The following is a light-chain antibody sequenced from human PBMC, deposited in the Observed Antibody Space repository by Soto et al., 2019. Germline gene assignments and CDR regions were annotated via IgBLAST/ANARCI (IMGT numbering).Light chain of an antibody. Sequence: DIQMTQSPSTLSASVGDRVTITCRASQSISSWLAWYQQKPGKAPKLLIYKASSLESGVPSTFSGSGSGTEFTLTISSLQPDDFATYYCHQYNSYSWTFGQGTKVEIK. CDR1: QSISSW. CDR2: KAS. J-gene: IGKJ1*01. V-gene: IGKV1-5*03. CDR3: HQYNSYSWT.